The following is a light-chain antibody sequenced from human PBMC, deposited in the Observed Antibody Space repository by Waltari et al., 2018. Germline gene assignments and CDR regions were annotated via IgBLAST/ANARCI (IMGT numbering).Light chain of an antibody. CDR1: QSVSSY. Sequence: EIVLTQSPATLSLSPGERATLSCRASQSVSSYLAWYQQKPGQAPRLLIYDASNRATGSPARFSGSGSETDFTLTISSLEPEDFAVYYCQQRSNWPPMYTFGQGTKLEIK. V-gene: IGKV3-11*01. CDR2: DAS. J-gene: IGKJ2*01. CDR3: QQRSNWPPMYT.